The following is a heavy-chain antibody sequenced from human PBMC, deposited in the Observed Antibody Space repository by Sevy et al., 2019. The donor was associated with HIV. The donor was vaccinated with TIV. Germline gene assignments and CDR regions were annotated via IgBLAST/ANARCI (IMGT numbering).Heavy chain of an antibody. CDR3: ARDRWELLHNYFDY. CDR1: GDSVSSNSAA. D-gene: IGHD1-26*01. CDR2: TYYRSKWYN. J-gene: IGHJ4*02. Sequence: QSQTFSLTCAISGDSVSSNSAAWNWIRQSPSRGLEWLGRTYYRSKWYNDYAVSVKSRITINPDTSKNQFSLQLNSVTPEDTALYYCARDRWELLHNYFDYWGQGTLVTVSS. V-gene: IGHV6-1*01.